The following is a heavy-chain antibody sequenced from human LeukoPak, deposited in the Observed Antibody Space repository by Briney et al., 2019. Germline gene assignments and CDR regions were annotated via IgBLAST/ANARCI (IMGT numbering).Heavy chain of an antibody. CDR1: GFTFSSYA. V-gene: IGHV3-23*01. CDR2: ISGSGGST. J-gene: IGHJ4*02. D-gene: IGHD5-18*01. Sequence: GGSLRLSCAASGFTFSSYAMSWVRQAPGKGLEWVSAISGSGGSTYYADSVKGRFTISRDNSKNTLYLQMNSLRAEDTAVYYCAKDRNKPARYSNLLIDYWGQGTLVTVSS. CDR3: AKDRNKPARYSNLLIDY.